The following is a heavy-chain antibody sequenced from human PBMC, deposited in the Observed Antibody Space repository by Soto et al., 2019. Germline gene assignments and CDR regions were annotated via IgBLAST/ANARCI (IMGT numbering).Heavy chain of an antibody. V-gene: IGHV3-23*01. J-gene: IGHJ4*02. CDR1: GFTFSSYA. CDR3: AKGVYDSSGYYSSYPDHYFDY. D-gene: IGHD3-22*01. Sequence: EVQLLESGGGLVQPGGSLRLSCAASGFTFSSYAMSWVRQAPGKGLEWVSAISGSGGSTYYADSVKGRFTISRDNSKNTLYLQMNSLRAEDTAVYYCAKGVYDSSGYYSSYPDHYFDYWGQGTLVTVSS. CDR2: ISGSGGST.